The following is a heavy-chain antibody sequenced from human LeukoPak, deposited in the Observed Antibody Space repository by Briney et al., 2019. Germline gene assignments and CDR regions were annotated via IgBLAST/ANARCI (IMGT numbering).Heavy chain of an antibody. V-gene: IGHV4-4*09. CDR1: GGSISSYC. CDR3: GRLAYYHYYMDV. CDR2: IYTSGST. J-gene: IGHJ6*03. Sequence: SETLSLTCTVSGGSISSYCWTWIRQPPGKGLEWIGNIYTSGSTNYNSSLESRVTISVDSSKNQFSLKLTSVTAADTAMYYCGRLAYYHYYMDVWGKGTTVTVSS.